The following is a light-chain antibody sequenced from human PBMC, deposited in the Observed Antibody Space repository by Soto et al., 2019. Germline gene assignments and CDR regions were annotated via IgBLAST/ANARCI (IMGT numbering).Light chain of an antibody. CDR1: QSVTSNY. CDR2: GAS. CDR3: QHYGSSSWT. V-gene: IGKV3-20*01. Sequence: IVLTQSPGTLSLSPWERATLSCRASQSVTSNYLAWYQQRPGQAPRLLIFGASSRATGIPDKVSGSGSGTDFTLTISRLEPDDFAVYYCQHYGSSSWTFGQGTKVDIK. J-gene: IGKJ1*01.